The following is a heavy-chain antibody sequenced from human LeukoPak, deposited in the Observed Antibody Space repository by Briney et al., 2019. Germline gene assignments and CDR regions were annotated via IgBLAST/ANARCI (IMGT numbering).Heavy chain of an antibody. CDR3: ARTIAAAGTAGY. D-gene: IGHD6-13*01. V-gene: IGHV3-21*01. Sequence: GGSLRLSCAASGFTFSSYSMNWVRQAPGKGLEWVSSISSSSSYIYYAGSVKGRFTISRDNAKNSLYLQMNSLRAEDTAVYYCARTIAAAGTAGYWGQGTLVTVSS. CDR2: ISSSSSYI. CDR1: GFTFSSYS. J-gene: IGHJ4*02.